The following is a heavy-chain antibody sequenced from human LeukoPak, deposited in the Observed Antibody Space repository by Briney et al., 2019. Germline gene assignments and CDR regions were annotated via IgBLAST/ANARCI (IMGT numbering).Heavy chain of an antibody. CDR3: TTRSYYGDYELDI. V-gene: IGHV3-15*01. CDR2: IKSKTDGGTR. J-gene: IGHJ3*02. D-gene: IGHD4-17*01. Sequence: GGSLRLSCAASGFTFSSAWMTWVRQSPGKGLEWVGRIKSKTDGGTRDYAAPVKGRFTVSRGDSKNTLYLHMNSLKTEDTAVYFCTTRSYYGDYELDIWGQGTMVTVSS. CDR1: GFTFSSAW.